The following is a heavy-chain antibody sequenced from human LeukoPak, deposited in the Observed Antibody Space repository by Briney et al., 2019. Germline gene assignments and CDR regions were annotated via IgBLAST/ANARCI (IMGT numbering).Heavy chain of an antibody. V-gene: IGHV4-59*08. Sequence: PSETLSLTCSVSGGSINNFYWTWIRQPPGKGLEWIGYIYYSGSTNYNPSLKSRVTISVDTSKNQFSLKLSSVTAADTAVYYCAGVTFGGVIDYYYYYYGMDVWGQGTTVTVSS. J-gene: IGHJ6*02. D-gene: IGHD3-16*02. CDR3: AGVTFGGVIDYYYYYYGMDV. CDR2: IYYSGST. CDR1: GGSINNFY.